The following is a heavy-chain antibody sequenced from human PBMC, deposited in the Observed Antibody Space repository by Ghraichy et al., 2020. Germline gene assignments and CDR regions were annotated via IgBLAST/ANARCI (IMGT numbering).Heavy chain of an antibody. Sequence: GGSLRLSCTASGFTFGDYAMSWFRQAPGKGLEWVGFIRSKAYGGTTEYAASVKGRFTISRDDSKSIAYLQMQSLKTEDTAVYYCTSMRGTGWPNDYWGQGTLVTVSS. J-gene: IGHJ4*02. CDR2: IRSKAYGGTT. V-gene: IGHV3-49*03. CDR1: GFTFGDYA. D-gene: IGHD6-19*01. CDR3: TSMRGTGWPNDY.